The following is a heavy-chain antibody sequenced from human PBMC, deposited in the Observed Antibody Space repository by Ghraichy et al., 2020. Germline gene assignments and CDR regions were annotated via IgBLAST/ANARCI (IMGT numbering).Heavy chain of an antibody. Sequence: GGSLRLSCAASGFTFSSYAMNWVRQAPGKGLEWVSTISITGDRTYYADSVKGRFTISRDNSKNTLYLQMNSLRAEDTAVYYCARLGSMDVWGQGTTVTVSS. CDR1: GFTFSSYA. CDR3: ARLGSMDV. CDR2: ISITGDRT. V-gene: IGHV3-23*01. J-gene: IGHJ6*02. D-gene: IGHD2-15*01.